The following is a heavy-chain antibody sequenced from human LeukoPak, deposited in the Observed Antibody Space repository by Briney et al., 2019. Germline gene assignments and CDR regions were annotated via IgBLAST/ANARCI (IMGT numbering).Heavy chain of an antibody. D-gene: IGHD5-18*01. V-gene: IGHV1-69*01. CDR1: GGTFSSYV. CDR3: AYGYSYIAF. CDR2: ITPIFGTT. Sequence: GSSVKVSCKASGGTFSSYVFTWVRQAPGQGLEWMGGITPIFGTTDYAEKFQGRVTITADASTYTALMELSSLRSEDSAVYYCAYGYSYIAFWGQGTLVTVSS. J-gene: IGHJ4*02.